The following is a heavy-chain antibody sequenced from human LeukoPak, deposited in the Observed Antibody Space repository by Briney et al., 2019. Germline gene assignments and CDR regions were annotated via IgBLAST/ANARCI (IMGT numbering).Heavy chain of an antibody. J-gene: IGHJ5*02. Sequence: GGSLRLSCAASGFTFSSYGMRWVRQAPGKGLEWVSAISGSGGSTYYADSVKGRFTISRDNSKNTLYLQMNSLRAEDTAVYYCAKDRNYDFWRRGWFDPWGQGTLVTVSS. D-gene: IGHD3-3*01. CDR2: ISGSGGST. V-gene: IGHV3-23*01. CDR1: GFTFSSYG. CDR3: AKDRNYDFWRRGWFDP.